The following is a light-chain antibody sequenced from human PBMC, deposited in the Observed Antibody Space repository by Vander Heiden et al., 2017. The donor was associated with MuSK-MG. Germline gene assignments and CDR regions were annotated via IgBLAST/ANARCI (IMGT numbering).Light chain of an antibody. V-gene: IGKV1-8*01. Sequence: AIRMTQSSSSFSASTGDRVTITCRASQGISSYLAWYQQKPGKAPKLLIYAASTLQSGVPSRFSGSGSGTDFTLTISCLQSEDFATYYCQQYYSYPHTFGQGTKLXIK. J-gene: IGKJ2*01. CDR2: AAS. CDR1: QGISSY. CDR3: QQYYSYPHT.